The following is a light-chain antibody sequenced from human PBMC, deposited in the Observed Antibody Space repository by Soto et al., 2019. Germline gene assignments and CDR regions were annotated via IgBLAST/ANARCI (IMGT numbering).Light chain of an antibody. Sequence: QSALTQPASVSGSPGQSITISCTGTSSDVGGYNYVSWYQHHPGKAPKLIIYDVNNRPSGVSSRFSGSKSGNTASLTISGLQAEDETDYYCSSYTRSSTVVFGGGTKLTVL. J-gene: IGLJ3*02. CDR1: SSDVGGYNY. CDR3: SSYTRSSTVV. V-gene: IGLV2-14*03. CDR2: DVN.